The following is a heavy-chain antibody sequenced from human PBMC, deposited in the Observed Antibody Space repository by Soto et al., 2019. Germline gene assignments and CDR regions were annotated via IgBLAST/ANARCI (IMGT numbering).Heavy chain of an antibody. D-gene: IGHD3-10*01. CDR1: GGSMSRGGQS. J-gene: IGHJ6*02. V-gene: IGHV4-30-2*01. CDR3: ARAPTGPSPRWDV. Sequence: QVVLQESGPGLVKPSQTLSLTCAVSGGSMSRGGQSWSWIRQPPGKGLEWLGFIYYTGSTYYNPSLTSRVTLSVDRSKNHFSLNLTSVTAADTAMYFCARAPTGPSPRWDVWGQGTTVTVSS. CDR2: IYYTGST.